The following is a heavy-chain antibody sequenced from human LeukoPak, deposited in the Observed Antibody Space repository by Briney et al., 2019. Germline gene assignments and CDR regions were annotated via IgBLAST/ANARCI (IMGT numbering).Heavy chain of an antibody. CDR2: ISSSSSYI. CDR3: ARGAGYYPTNAFDI. D-gene: IGHD3-22*01. V-gene: IGHV3-21*01. CDR1: GFTFSSYS. Sequence: GGSLRLSCAASGFTFSSYSMNLVRQAPGKGLEWVSSISSSSSYIYYADSVKGRFTISRDNAKNSLYLQMNSLRAEDTAVYYCARGAGYYPTNAFDIWGQGTMVTVSS. J-gene: IGHJ3*02.